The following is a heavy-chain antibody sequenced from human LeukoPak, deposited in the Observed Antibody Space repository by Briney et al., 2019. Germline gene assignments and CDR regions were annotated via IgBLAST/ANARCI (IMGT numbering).Heavy chain of an antibody. CDR3: ARGGTDYTSSSYYYAMDV. J-gene: IGHJ6*02. CDR2: ISGGGGST. V-gene: IGHV3-23*01. CDR1: GFTFSSYA. D-gene: IGHD6-13*01. Sequence: GGSLRLSCAASGFTFSSYAMSWVRQAPGKGLEWVSGISGGGGSTYYVDSVKGRFTISRDNSKNTLYLQMNSLRAEDTAVYYCARGGTDYTSSSYYYAMDVWGQGTTVAVSS.